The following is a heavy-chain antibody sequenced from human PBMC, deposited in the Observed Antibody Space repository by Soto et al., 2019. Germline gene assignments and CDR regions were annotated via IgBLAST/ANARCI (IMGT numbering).Heavy chain of an antibody. D-gene: IGHD4-17*01. CDR3: ARDYGDYTFDAFDI. CDR1: GGSISSGGYY. Sequence: SETLSLTCTVSGGSISSGGYYWSWIRQHPGKGLEWIGYIYYSGSTSYNPSLKSRVAMSVDTSKNQFSLKLSSVTAADTAVYFCARDYGDYTFDAFDIWGQGTMVTVSS. CDR2: IYYSGST. V-gene: IGHV4-31*03. J-gene: IGHJ3*02.